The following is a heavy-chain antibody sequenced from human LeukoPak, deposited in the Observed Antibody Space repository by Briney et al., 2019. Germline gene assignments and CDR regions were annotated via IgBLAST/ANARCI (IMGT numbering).Heavy chain of an antibody. V-gene: IGHV3-30*03. Sequence: GRSLRLSCAASGFNFSAYGIHWVRQAPGKGLEWVALISYDGSNKNYGDSVKGRFTISRDNSKNTLYLQMNSLRAEDTAVYYCASGDYLDYWGQGTLVIVS. J-gene: IGHJ4*02. CDR3: ASGDYLDY. CDR2: ISYDGSNK. CDR1: GFNFSAYG. D-gene: IGHD4-17*01.